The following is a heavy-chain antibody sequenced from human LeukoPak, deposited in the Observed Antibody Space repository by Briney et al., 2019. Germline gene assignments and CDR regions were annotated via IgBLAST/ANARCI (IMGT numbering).Heavy chain of an antibody. Sequence: SETLSLTCAVYGGSFSGYYWSWIRQPPGKGLEWIGEINHSGSTNYNPSLKSRVTISVDTSKNQFSLKLSSVTAADTAVYYCARQGPVYYRWGYFDYWGQGTLVTVSS. V-gene: IGHV4-34*01. J-gene: IGHJ4*02. CDR3: ARQGPVYYRWGYFDY. CDR1: GGSFSGYY. CDR2: INHSGST. D-gene: IGHD1-26*01.